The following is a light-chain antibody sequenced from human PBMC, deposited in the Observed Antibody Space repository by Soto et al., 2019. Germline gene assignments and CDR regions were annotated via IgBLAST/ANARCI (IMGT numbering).Light chain of an antibody. V-gene: IGKV3-15*01. CDR1: QSVSSD. CDR2: GAS. Sequence: EIVMTQSPATLYLSPGERATLSCRASQSVSSDLAWYQQLPGQAPRLLIFGASTRATGIPARFSGSGSGTELTLTISSLQSEDFAVYYCLHYNKWPRWTFGQGTRVEFK. J-gene: IGKJ1*01. CDR3: LHYNKWPRWT.